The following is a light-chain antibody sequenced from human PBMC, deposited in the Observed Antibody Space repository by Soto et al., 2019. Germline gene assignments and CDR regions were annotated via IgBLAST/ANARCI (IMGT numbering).Light chain of an antibody. CDR1: SSNIGAGYD. Sequence: QSVLTQPPSVSGAPGQRVTISCTGSSSNIGAGYDVHWYQQLPGTAPKLLIYGNSNRPSGVPDRFSGSKSGTSASLAITGLQAEDEADYYCQSYDRSLRGDVFGTGTKVTVL. CDR2: GNS. J-gene: IGLJ1*01. V-gene: IGLV1-40*01. CDR3: QSYDRSLRGDV.